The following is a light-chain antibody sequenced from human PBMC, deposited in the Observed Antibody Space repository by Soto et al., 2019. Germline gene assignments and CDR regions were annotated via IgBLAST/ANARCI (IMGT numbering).Light chain of an antibody. CDR1: QSFSSY. CDR3: QQYNTYST. CDR2: KAS. Sequence: EIQMTQSPSTLSASVGDRVTITCRASQSFSSYLAWYQQRPGKAPKLLIYKASSLDSGVPSRFSGSGSGTEFTLTINSLQPDDFANYSCQQYNTYSTFGQGTKVEIK. V-gene: IGKV1-5*03. J-gene: IGKJ1*01.